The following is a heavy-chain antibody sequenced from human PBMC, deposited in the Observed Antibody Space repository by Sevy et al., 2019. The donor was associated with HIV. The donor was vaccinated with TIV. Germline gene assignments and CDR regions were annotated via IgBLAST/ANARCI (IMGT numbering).Heavy chain of an antibody. CDR2: IYPGDSDT. D-gene: IGHD2-15*01. Sequence: RGESLKISCKGSGYSFTSYWIGWVRQMPGKGLEWMGIIYPGDSDTRYSPSFQGQVTISADKSISTAYLQWSSLKASDTAMYYCARHMVAARPYNDPTNAFDIWGQGTMVTVSS. V-gene: IGHV5-51*01. CDR3: ARHMVAARPYNDPTNAFDI. CDR1: GYSFTSYW. J-gene: IGHJ3*02.